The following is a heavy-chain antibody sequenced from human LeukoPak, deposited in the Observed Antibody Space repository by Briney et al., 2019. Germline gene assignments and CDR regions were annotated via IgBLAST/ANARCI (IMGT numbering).Heavy chain of an antibody. J-gene: IGHJ3*02. V-gene: IGHV4-39*01. D-gene: IGHD5-24*01. CDR1: GGSISSSSYY. Sequence: SSETLSLTCTVSGGSISSSSYYWGWIRQPPGKGLEWIGTIHYRGNTYYNPSLKSRVAISVDTSKNQFSLKLTSVTAADTAMYYCARPTIALLAFDIWGQGTMVTVSS. CDR3: ARPTIALLAFDI. CDR2: IHYRGNT.